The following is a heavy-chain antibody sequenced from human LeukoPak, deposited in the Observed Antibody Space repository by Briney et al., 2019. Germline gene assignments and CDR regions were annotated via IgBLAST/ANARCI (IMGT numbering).Heavy chain of an antibody. CDR1: GFTFSSYA. Sequence: GGSLRLSCAASGFTFSSYAMHWVRQAPGKGLEYVSAISSNGGSTYYANSVKGRFTISRDNSKNTLYLQMGSLRAEDMAVYYCARDSTGRYFDWSFDYWGQGTLVTVSS. V-gene: IGHV3-64*01. D-gene: IGHD3-9*01. CDR3: ARDSTGRYFDWSFDY. CDR2: ISSNGGST. J-gene: IGHJ4*02.